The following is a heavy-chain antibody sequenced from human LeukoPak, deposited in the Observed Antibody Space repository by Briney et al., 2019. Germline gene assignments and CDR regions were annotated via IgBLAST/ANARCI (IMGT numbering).Heavy chain of an antibody. CDR1: GGSISNYY. Sequence: SETLSLTCTVSGGSISNYYWSWIRQPAGKGLEWIGRIYTSGSTNYNPSLKSRVTISVDTSKNQFSLKLSSVTAAGTAVYYCARDHIYPQQLYAFDIWGQGTMVTVSS. CDR2: IYTSGST. D-gene: IGHD6-13*01. V-gene: IGHV4-4*07. CDR3: ARDHIYPQQLYAFDI. J-gene: IGHJ3*02.